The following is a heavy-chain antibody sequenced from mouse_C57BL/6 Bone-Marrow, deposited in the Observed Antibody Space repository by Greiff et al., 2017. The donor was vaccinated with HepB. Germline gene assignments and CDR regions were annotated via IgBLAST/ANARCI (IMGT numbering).Heavy chain of an antibody. J-gene: IGHJ3*01. D-gene: IGHD2-3*01. Sequence: VQLQQSGAELVRPGASVKLSCTASGFNIKDYYMHWVKQRPEQGLEWIGRIDPEDGDTEYAPKFQGKATMTADTSSNTAYLQPSSLTSEDAAVYYCTTERWLLRGFAYWGQGTLVTVSA. CDR2: IDPEDGDT. CDR1: GFNIKDYY. CDR3: TTERWLLRGFAY. V-gene: IGHV14-1*01.